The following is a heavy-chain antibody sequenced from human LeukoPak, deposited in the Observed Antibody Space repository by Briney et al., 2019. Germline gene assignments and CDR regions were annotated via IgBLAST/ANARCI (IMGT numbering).Heavy chain of an antibody. CDR1: GYSFTTYY. V-gene: IGHV1-46*01. Sequence: ASVKVPCKASGYSFTTYYIHWVRQAPGLGLEWMGIINPGGGGTNYAQRFQGRVTMTRDTSTSTVYMEFSSLRSEDTAVYYCARVRCSGGSCYSGGMDVWGQGTTVTVSS. D-gene: IGHD2-15*01. CDR3: ARVRCSGGSCYSGGMDV. CDR2: INPGGGGT. J-gene: IGHJ6*02.